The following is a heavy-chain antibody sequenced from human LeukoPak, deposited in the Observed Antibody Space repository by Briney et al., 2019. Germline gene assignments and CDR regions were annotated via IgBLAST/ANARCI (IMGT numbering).Heavy chain of an antibody. CDR1: GFTFSSYE. CDR3: ARPRPGWFDP. V-gene: IGHV3-48*03. CDR2: ISSSGSTI. Sequence: GGSLRLSCAASGFTFSSYEMNWVRQAPGKGLEWVSYISSSGSTIYYADSVKGRFTISRDNAKNSLYLQMNSLRAEDTAVYYCARPRPGWFDPWGQGTLVTVSS. J-gene: IGHJ5*02.